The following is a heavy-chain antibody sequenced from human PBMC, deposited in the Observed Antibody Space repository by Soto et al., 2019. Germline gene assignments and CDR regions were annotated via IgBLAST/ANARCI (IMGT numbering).Heavy chain of an antibody. CDR2: IDTSDSYT. CDR3: ARVDYYYYTMDV. Sequence: GESLKISCKGSGYSFTLYWISWERQMPGKGLEWLGRIDTSDSYTNYSPSFEGHVTISLDKSTSTAFLQWRSLKASDTAMYYCARVDYYYYTMDVWGQGTTVTVSS. V-gene: IGHV5-10-1*01. J-gene: IGHJ6*02. CDR1: GYSFTLYW.